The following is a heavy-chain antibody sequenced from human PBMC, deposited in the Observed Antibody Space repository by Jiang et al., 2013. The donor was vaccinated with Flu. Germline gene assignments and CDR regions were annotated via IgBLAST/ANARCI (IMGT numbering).Heavy chain of an antibody. V-gene: IGHV4-31*03. CDR2: IHHTGNT. Sequence: GPGLVKPSQTLSLTCTVSGGSISSGGFYWSWIRQPPGKGLEWLGYIHHTGNTYYNPSLKSRLIIAVHTSDNQFSLRVTSVTAADTAVYYCARFRGYSGYNSTYFDFWGRGTLVTVSS. CDR3: ARFRGYSGYNSTYFDF. D-gene: IGHD5-12*01. J-gene: IGHJ4*02. CDR1: GGSISSGGFY.